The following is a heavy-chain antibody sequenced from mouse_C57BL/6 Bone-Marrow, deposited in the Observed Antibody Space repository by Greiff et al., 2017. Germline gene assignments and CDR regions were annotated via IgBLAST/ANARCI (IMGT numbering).Heavy chain of an antibody. CDR1: GFNIQDYY. V-gene: IGHV14-2*01. D-gene: IGHD2-14*01. CDR3: ARFPGYCYMDY. Sequence: DVQLVESGAELVKPGASVKLSCTASGFNIQDYYMHWVKQRTEQGLEWIGRIDPEDGETKYAPKFQGKATITADTSSNTAYLQLRSLTSADTAVYYCARFPGYCYMDYWGQGTSVTVSS. CDR2: IDPEDGET. J-gene: IGHJ4*01.